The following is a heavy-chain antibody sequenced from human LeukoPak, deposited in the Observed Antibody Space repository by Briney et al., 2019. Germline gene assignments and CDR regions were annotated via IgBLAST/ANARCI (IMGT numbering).Heavy chain of an antibody. Sequence: SVKVSCKASGYTFTSYDINWVRQATGQGLEWMGWMNPNSGNTGYAQKFQGRVTITRNTSISTAYMELSSLRSEDTAVYYCVRVVVGALDAFDIWGQGTMVTVSS. CDR1: GYTFTSYD. CDR2: MNPNSGNT. V-gene: IGHV1-8*03. D-gene: IGHD1-26*01. J-gene: IGHJ3*02. CDR3: VRVVVGALDAFDI.